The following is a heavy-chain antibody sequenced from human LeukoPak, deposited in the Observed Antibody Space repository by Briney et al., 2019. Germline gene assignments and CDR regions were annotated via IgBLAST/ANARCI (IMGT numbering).Heavy chain of an antibody. Sequence: GGSLRLSCAASGFTFSSYGMHWVRQAPGKGLEWVAVISYDGSNKYYADSVKGRFTISRDNSKNTLYLQMNSLRAEDTAVYYCAKVSDRVVTAGYWGQGTLVTVSS. J-gene: IGHJ4*02. D-gene: IGHD2-21*02. V-gene: IGHV3-30*18. CDR3: AKVSDRVVTAGY. CDR2: ISYDGSNK. CDR1: GFTFSSYG.